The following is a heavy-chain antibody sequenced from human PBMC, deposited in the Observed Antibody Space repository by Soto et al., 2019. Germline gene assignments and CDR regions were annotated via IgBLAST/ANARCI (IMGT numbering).Heavy chain of an antibody. CDR3: AMERWEGYGMDL. V-gene: IGHV3-23*01. Sequence: EVQLLESGGGLVQPGGSLRLSCAASGFTFNNYAMSWVRQAPGKGLEWVSTISSSGGSTYYADSVKGRFTISRDNSKNTLYLQMNSLRAEDTAVYYCAMERWEGYGMDLWGQGTTVTVSS. J-gene: IGHJ6*02. CDR1: GFTFNNYA. CDR2: ISSSGGST. D-gene: IGHD1-26*01.